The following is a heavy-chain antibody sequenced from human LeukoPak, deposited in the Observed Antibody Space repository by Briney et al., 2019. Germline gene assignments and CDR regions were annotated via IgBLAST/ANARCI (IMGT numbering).Heavy chain of an antibody. CDR1: GGTFSFYA. CDR3: ARAVVVARGLMAYFDY. V-gene: IGHV1-69*04. CDR2: IIPIPGMA. D-gene: IGHD3-10*01. J-gene: IGHJ4*02. Sequence: SVKVSCKASGGTFSFYAINWVGQAPGQGLEWMGRIIPIPGMANYAQKFQGRVTITADSSTSTAYMEVSSLRPEDTAVYYCARAVVVARGLMAYFDYWGQGTLVTVSS.